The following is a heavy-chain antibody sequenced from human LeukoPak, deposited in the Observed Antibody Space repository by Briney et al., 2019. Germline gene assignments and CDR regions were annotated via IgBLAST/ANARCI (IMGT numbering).Heavy chain of an antibody. CDR2: IYTSGST. CDR3: ARDPSPRTTIFGVAEHPYAFDI. J-gene: IGHJ3*02. V-gene: IGHV4-61*02. CDR1: GGSISSGSYY. D-gene: IGHD3-3*01. Sequence: PSETLSLTCTVSGGSISSGSYYWSWIRQPAGKGLEWIGRIYTSGSTNYNPSLKSRVTISVDTSKNQFSLKLSSVTAADTAVYYCARDPSPRTTIFGVAEHPYAFDIWGQGTMVTVSS.